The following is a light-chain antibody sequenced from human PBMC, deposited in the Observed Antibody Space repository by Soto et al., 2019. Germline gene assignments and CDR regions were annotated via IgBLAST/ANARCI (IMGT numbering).Light chain of an antibody. Sequence: EIVMTQSPATLSVSPGERATLSCRASQSVSRNLAWYQQRPGQAPRLLISGASTRATGIAARFSGSGSGTDFTLTISSLEPEDFAVYYCQQRSNWPSITFGQGTRLEIK. CDR2: GAS. V-gene: IGKV3-15*01. CDR3: QQRSNWPSIT. J-gene: IGKJ5*01. CDR1: QSVSRN.